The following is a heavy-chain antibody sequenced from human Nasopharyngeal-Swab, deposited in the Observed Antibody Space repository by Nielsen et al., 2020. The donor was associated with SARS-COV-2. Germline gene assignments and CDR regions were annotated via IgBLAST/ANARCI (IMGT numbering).Heavy chain of an antibody. Sequence: WIRQRPGKGLEWIGSIYYSGSTYYNPSLKRRVTISVDTSKNQFSLKLSSVTAADTAVYYCARHEGHEDYFDYWGQGTLVTVSS. J-gene: IGHJ4*02. CDR2: IYYSGST. CDR3: ARHEGHEDYFDY. V-gene: IGHV4-39*01.